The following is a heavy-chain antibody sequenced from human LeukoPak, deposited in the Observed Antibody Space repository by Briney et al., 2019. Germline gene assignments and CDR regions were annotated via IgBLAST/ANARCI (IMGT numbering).Heavy chain of an antibody. D-gene: IGHD2-21*02. CDR2: IYYSGST. Sequence: SETLSLTCTVSGGSISSSSYYWGWIRQPPGKGLEWIGSIYYSGSTYYNPSLKSRVTISVDTSKNQFSLKLSSVTAADTAVYYCARGGGGDRNWFDPWGQGTLVTVSS. V-gene: IGHV4-39*07. J-gene: IGHJ5*02. CDR3: ARGGGGDRNWFDP. CDR1: GGSISSSSYY.